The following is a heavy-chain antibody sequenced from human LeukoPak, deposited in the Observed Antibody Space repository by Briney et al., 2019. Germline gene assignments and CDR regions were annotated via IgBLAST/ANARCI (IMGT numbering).Heavy chain of an antibody. J-gene: IGHJ4*02. D-gene: IGHD6-13*01. CDR1: GGSFSGYY. CDR3: ARYNRDSSSWLLDY. V-gene: IGHV4-34*01. Sequence: PSETLSLTCTVYGGSFSGYYWSWIRQPPGKGLEWIGEINHSGSTNNNPSLKSRVTISVDTSKNQFSLKLSSVTAADTAVYYCARYNRDSSSWLLDYWGQGTLVTVSS. CDR2: INHSGST.